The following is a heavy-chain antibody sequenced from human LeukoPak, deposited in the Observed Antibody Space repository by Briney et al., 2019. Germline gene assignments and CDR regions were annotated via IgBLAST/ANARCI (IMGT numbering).Heavy chain of an antibody. CDR3: ARDLRPANL. V-gene: IGHV1-2*02. Sequence: ASVKVSCKASGYTFTEHFIHWVRQAPGQGLQYIASIHPASANTVYAQMFHCRVSLTPDTPATTTYQELSGLRSDDTAVYYCARDLRPANLWGQGTLVTVSS. D-gene: IGHD1-7*01. CDR1: GYTFTEHF. CDR2: IHPASANT. J-gene: IGHJ4*02.